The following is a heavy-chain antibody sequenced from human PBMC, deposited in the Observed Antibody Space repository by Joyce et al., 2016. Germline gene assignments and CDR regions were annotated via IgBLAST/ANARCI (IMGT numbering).Heavy chain of an antibody. CDR2: ISYDGIYK. CDR3: AKILTATYSSGWFLDY. V-gene: IGHV3-30*18. D-gene: IGHD6-25*01. CDR1: GLTLSNYG. J-gene: IGHJ4*02. Sequence: QVQLVESGGGVVQPGRSLRLSCAASGLTLSNYGVHWVRQAPGKGLEWVAVISYDGIYKYYAYSLKGRFTIARDNSKNTVFLEMNSLRAEDTAVYYCAKILTATYSSGWFLDYWGQGTLVTVSS.